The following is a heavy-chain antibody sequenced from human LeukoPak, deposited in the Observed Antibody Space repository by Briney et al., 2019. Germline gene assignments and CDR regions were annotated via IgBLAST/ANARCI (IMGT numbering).Heavy chain of an antibody. CDR2: IYHSGSI. CDR1: GGSISSGDYY. V-gene: IGHV4-39*07. D-gene: IGHD2-2*01. Sequence: SETLSLTCTVSGGSISSGDYYWSWIRQPPGKGLEWIGSIYHSGSIYYNPSLKSRVTISVDTSKNQFSLKLSSVTAADTAVYYCARSDCSSTSCYAGASYGMDVWGQGTTVTVSS. CDR3: ARSDCSSTSCYAGASYGMDV. J-gene: IGHJ6*02.